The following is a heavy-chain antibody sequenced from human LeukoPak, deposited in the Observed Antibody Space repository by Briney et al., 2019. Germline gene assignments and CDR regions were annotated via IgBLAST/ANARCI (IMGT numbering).Heavy chain of an antibody. CDR2: IYTSGST. V-gene: IGHV4-4*07. D-gene: IGHD3-10*02. Sequence: SETLSLTCTVSGGSISSYYWSWIRQPAGKGLEWIGRIYTSGSTNYNPSLKSRVTMSVDTSKNQFSLKLSSVTAADTAVYYCARDLYYYVPDWYFDLWGRGTLVTVSS. CDR3: ARDLYYYVPDWYFDL. CDR1: GGSISSYY. J-gene: IGHJ2*01.